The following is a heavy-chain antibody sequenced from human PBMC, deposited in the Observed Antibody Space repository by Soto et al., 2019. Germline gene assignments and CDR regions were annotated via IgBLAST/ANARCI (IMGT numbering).Heavy chain of an antibody. V-gene: IGHV3-9*01. J-gene: IGHJ6*03. D-gene: IGHD1-1*01. CDR1: GFTFDDYA. Sequence: EVQLVESGGGLVQPGRSLRLSCAASGFTFDDYAMHWVRQAPGKGLEWVSGISWNSGSIGYADSVKGRFTISRDNAKNSLYLQMNSLRAEDTALYYCAKDITGSYYYYMDVCGKGTTVTVSS. CDR2: ISWNSGSI. CDR3: AKDITGSYYYYMDV.